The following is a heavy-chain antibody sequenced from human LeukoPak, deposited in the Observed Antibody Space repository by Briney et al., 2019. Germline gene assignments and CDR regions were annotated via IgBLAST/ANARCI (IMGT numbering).Heavy chain of an antibody. Sequence: SETLSLTCTVSGGSISSHYWSWIRQPPGKGLEWIGYIYYSGSTNYNPSLKSRVTISVDTSRNQFSLKLRSVTAADTAVYYCARGSSGTTKRYYFDNWGQGALVTVSS. CDR1: GGSISSHY. CDR2: IYYSGST. D-gene: IGHD3-22*01. V-gene: IGHV4-59*11. J-gene: IGHJ4*02. CDR3: ARGSSGTTKRYYFDN.